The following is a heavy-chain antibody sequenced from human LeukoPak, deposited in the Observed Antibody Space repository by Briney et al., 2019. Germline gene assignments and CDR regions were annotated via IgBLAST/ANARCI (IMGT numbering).Heavy chain of an antibody. J-gene: IGHJ4*02. CDR3: AKLGQLVPEN. CDR2: IPYDGKNK. CDR1: GFAFSRYG. V-gene: IGHV3-30*02. D-gene: IGHD6-6*01. Sequence: GGSLRLSCAASGFAFSRYGIHWVRQAPGKGLEWVAFIPYDGKNKFYADSVKGRFTISRDNSKNTLYLQMNSLRAEDTAVYYCAKLGQLVPENWGQGALVTVSS.